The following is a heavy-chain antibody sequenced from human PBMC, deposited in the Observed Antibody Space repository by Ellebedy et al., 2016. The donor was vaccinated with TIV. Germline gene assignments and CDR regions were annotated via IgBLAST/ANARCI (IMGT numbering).Heavy chain of an antibody. D-gene: IGHD6-19*01. V-gene: IGHV1-46*04. J-gene: IGHJ4*02. Sequence: AASVKVSCKASGYTFTSYYMHWVRQAPGQGLKWMGIINPSGGSTSYAQKLQGRVTMTGDTSTSTVYMELSSLRSEDTAVYYCARAGSSGWYNFDYWGQGTLVTVSS. CDR3: ARAGSSGWYNFDY. CDR2: INPSGGST. CDR1: GYTFTSYY.